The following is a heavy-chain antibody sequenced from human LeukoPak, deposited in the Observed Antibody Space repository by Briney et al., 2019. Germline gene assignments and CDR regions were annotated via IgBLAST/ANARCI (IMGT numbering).Heavy chain of an antibody. D-gene: IGHD2-2*01. CDR1: GFTFSSYA. J-gene: IGHJ5*02. CDR3: VKDQYLT. V-gene: IGHV3-23*01. Sequence: RGSLTLSCAASGFTFSSYAMSWVRQAPGKGLEWVSTISGSGSSKYYADSVKGPFPISRDNSKDTLYLQIGSRSAEDTAVYYFVKDQYLTWGQGTLVTVSS. CDR2: ISGSGSSK.